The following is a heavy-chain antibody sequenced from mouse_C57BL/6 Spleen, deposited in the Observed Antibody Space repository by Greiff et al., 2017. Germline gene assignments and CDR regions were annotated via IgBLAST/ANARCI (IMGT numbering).Heavy chain of an antibody. CDR2: FNTNNGGT. Sequence: VQLQPSGPELVKPGASVKMSCKASGYTFTDYTMHWVKQSYGKSLEWMGYFNTNNGGTSYNQKLKGKATLTVNKSSSTAYMELRSLTSEDSAVYYFTKGDYDAFAYWGQGTLVTVSA. CDR1: GYTFTDYT. J-gene: IGHJ3*01. V-gene: IGHV1-22*01. D-gene: IGHD2-4*01. CDR3: TKGDYDAFAY.